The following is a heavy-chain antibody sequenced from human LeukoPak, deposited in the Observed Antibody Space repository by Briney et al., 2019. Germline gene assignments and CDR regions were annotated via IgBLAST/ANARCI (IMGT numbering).Heavy chain of an antibody. D-gene: IGHD1-1*01. CDR2: VRPYNGDP. CDR1: GDIFRRYG. V-gene: IGHV1-18*04. Sequence: ASVKVSCKASGDIFRRYGVTWARQAPGQGPEWMGWVRPYNGDPEYAQKFQGRVTMSTDTSTDTTYMELRSLGSDDTAVYYCARPYSANWHPHPYRMDVWGQGTTVIVSS. CDR3: ARPYSANWHPHPYRMDV. J-gene: IGHJ6*02.